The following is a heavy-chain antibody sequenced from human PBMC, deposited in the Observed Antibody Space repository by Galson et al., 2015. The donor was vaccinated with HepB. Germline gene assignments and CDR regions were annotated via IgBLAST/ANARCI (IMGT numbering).Heavy chain of an antibody. CDR1: GDSVSSNSAA. CDR2: TYYRSKWYN. D-gene: IGHD6-19*01. J-gene: IGHJ4*02. V-gene: IGHV6-1*01. CDR3: ARAGGYSSGWAIDY. Sequence: CAISGDSVSSNSAAWNWIRQSPSRGLEWLGRTYYRSKWYNDYAVSVKSRITINPDTSKNQFSLQLNSVTPEDTAVYYCARAGGYSSGWAIDYWGQGTLVTVSS.